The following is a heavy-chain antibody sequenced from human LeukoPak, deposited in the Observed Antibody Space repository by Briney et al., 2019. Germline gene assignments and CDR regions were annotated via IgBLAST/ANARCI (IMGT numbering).Heavy chain of an antibody. CDR2: IHYSGST. Sequence: ETPSLTCTVSGGSISSYYWSWIRQPPGKGLEWIGYIHYSGSTNYNPSLKSRVTISVDTSKNQFSLKLSSVTAADTAVYYCARGLAARPDYWGQGTLVTVSS. J-gene: IGHJ4*02. CDR1: GGSISSYY. V-gene: IGHV4-59*08. D-gene: IGHD6-6*01. CDR3: ARGLAARPDY.